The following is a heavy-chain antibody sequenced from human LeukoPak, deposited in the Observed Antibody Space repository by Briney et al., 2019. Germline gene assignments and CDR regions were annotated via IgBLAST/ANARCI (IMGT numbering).Heavy chain of an antibody. V-gene: IGHV4-39*07. CDR2: IYYSGST. J-gene: IGHJ6*03. Sequence: PSETLSLTCTVSGGSISSSSYYWGWIRQPPGKGLEWIGSIYYSGSTYYNPSLKSRVTISVDTSKNQFSLKLNSVTAADTAVYYCARDEGYSGYDLGGDQYYYYYYMDVWGKGTTVTISS. CDR3: ARDEGYSGYDLGGDQYYYYYYMDV. D-gene: IGHD5-12*01. CDR1: GGSISSSSYY.